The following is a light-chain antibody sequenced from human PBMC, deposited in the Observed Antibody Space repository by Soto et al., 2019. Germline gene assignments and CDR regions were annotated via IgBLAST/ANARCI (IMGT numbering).Light chain of an antibody. J-gene: IGLJ3*02. CDR2: EVS. CDR3: SSYTSPSPGL. CDR1: SSDVGGYNY. V-gene: IGLV2-14*01. Sequence: QSALTQPASVSGSPGQSVTISCTGTSSDVGGYNYVSWYQQHPGKAPKLMLYEVSNRPSGVANRFSDPKSGNTASLTTSGPLAEDEAEYDCSSYTSPSPGLFGGGTKLTVL.